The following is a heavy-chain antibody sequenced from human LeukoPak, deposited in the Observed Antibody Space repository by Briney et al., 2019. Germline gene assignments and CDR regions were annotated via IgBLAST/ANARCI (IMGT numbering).Heavy chain of an antibody. J-gene: IGHJ4*02. Sequence: GGSLRLSCAASGFTFSNYWMHWVRQAPGKGLVWGSRINSDARSTSYADSVMGRFTISRDNAKNTLYLQMNSLKPEDTALYYCAKEFSSGYYYFDFWGQGTLVTVSS. CDR3: AKEFSSGYYYFDF. CDR1: GFTFSNYW. D-gene: IGHD3-22*01. V-gene: IGHV3-74*01. CDR2: INSDARST.